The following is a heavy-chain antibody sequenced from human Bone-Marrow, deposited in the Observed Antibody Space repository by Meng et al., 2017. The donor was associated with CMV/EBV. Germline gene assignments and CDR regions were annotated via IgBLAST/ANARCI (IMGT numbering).Heavy chain of an antibody. D-gene: IGHD3-3*01. V-gene: IGHV1-18*01. J-gene: IGHJ6*02. CDR1: GYTFTSYG. CDR3: ARDFDFWSGYPDYYGMDV. Sequence: ASVKVSCKASGYTFTSYGISWVRQAPGQGLEWMGWISAYNGNTNYAQKLQGRVTMTTDTSTSTAYTELRSLRSDDTAVYYCARDFDFWSGYPDYYGMDVWGQGTTVTVSS. CDR2: ISAYNGNT.